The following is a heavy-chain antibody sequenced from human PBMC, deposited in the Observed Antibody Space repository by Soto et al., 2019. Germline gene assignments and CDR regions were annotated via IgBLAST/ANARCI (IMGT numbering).Heavy chain of an antibody. D-gene: IGHD5-18*01. CDR1: GFTFSSYG. Sequence: VGSLRLSCAASGFTFSSYGMHWVRQAPGKGLEWVAAISGSGGSTYYADSVKGRFTISRDNSKNTLYLQMNSLRAEDTAVYYCAIRRLFSYGYHYWGQGTLVTV. J-gene: IGHJ4*02. CDR3: AIRRLFSYGYHY. V-gene: IGHV3-23*01. CDR2: ISGSGGST.